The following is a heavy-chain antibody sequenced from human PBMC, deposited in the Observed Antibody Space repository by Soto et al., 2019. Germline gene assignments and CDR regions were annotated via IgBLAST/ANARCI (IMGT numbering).Heavy chain of an antibody. CDR2: INHSGRT. CDR3: ARGPPPYSSSSPWCDP. CDR1: GGSFSGYY. J-gene: IGHJ5*02. D-gene: IGHD6-6*01. V-gene: IGHV4-34*01. Sequence: QVQLQQWGAGLLKPSETLSLTCAVYGGSFSGYYWSWIRQPPGKRLEGIGEINHSGRTNSNPSIKSRATISAETYKSRSSLKLGYLPAEQTAVYYCARGPPPYSSSSPWCDPWGQGNLVTVSS.